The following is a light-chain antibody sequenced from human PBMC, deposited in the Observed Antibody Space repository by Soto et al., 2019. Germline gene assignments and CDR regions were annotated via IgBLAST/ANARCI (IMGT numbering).Light chain of an antibody. CDR3: QKYDSVPRT. V-gene: IGKV1-27*01. J-gene: IGKJ1*01. CDR2: AAS. Sequence: DIQMTQSPSSLSASIGGRVTITCRASQGISNYLAWYQQKPGKVPKLLIYAASTLQSGVPFRFSGSGSGTDFTLTISSLQPEDVATYYCQKYDSVPRTFGQGTKVEIK. CDR1: QGISNY.